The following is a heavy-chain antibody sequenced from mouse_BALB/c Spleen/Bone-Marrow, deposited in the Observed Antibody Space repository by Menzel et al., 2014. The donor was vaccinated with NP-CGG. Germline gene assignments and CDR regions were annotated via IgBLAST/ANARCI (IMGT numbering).Heavy chain of an antibody. Sequence: VQLQQSGAELVRPGASVKLSCKASGYTFTNNWINWVKQRPGQGLEWIGNIYPSDSYTNYNQKFKDKATLTVDKSSSTAYTQLSSPTSEDSAVYYCTRWLPYAMDYWGQGTSVTVSS. CDR1: GYTFTNNW. CDR3: TRWLPYAMDY. V-gene: IGHV1-69*02. J-gene: IGHJ4*01. CDR2: IYPSDSYT. D-gene: IGHD2-2*01.